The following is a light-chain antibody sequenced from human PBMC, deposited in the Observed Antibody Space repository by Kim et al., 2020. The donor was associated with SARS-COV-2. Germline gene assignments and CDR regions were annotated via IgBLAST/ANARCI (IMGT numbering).Light chain of an antibody. Sequence: LVLTQSPSASASLGASVKLTCTLISGHRSYAIAWHQQLPEKGPRYLMKLNSDGSHSKGDGLPDRFSGSSSGAARYLTTTSLQSEYEADYYCQTWGTVIGFCGGTQLTV. V-gene: IGLV4-69*01. J-gene: IGLJ3*02. CDR1: SGHRSYA. CDR3: QTWGTVIG. CDR2: LNSDGSH.